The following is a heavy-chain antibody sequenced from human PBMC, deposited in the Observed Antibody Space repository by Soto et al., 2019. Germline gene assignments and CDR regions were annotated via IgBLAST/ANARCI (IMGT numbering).Heavy chain of an antibody. V-gene: IGHV1-2*02. CDR2: INPNSGGT. CDR1: GYTFTGYY. D-gene: IGHD3-3*01. CDR3: ARIMSDDFWSGYYTPGYFDY. J-gene: IGHJ4*02. Sequence: ASVKVSCKASGYTFTGYYMHWVRQAPGQGLEWMGWINPNSGGTNYAQKFQGRVTMTRATSISTAYMELSRLRADDTAVYDCARIMSDDFWSGYYTPGYFDYWGQGALVTVSS.